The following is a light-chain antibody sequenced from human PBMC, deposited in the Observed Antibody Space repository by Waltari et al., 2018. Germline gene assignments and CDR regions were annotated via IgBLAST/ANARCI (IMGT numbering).Light chain of an antibody. J-gene: IGKJ5*01. CDR1: QDSNSY. CDR3: QQYDNLPPPIT. CDR2: DAS. V-gene: IGKV1-33*01. Sequence: DIQMTQPPSSLSASVGDRVTITCQAIQDSNSYLNWYQQKPGKAPKLLIYDASNLQTGVPSRFSGSGSGTDFTFTISSLQPEDIATYYCQQYDNLPPPITFGQGTRLEIK.